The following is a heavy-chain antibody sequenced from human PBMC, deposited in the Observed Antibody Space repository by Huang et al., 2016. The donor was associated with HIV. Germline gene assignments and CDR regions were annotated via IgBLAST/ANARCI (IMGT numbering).Heavy chain of an antibody. V-gene: IGHV3-30*18. Sequence: QVQLVESGGGVVQPGRSLRLSCAASGFTFSSYGMHWVRQAPGKGLEWVAVISYDGSNKYYADSVKGRVTISRDNSKNTLYLQMNSLRAEDTAVYYCAKDRAPTVTTNYFDYWGQGTLVTVSS. J-gene: IGHJ4*02. CDR1: GFTFSSYG. CDR2: ISYDGSNK. D-gene: IGHD4-17*01. CDR3: AKDRAPTVTTNYFDY.